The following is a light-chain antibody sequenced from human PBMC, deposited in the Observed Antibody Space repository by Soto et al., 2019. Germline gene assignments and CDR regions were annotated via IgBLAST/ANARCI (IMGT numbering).Light chain of an antibody. V-gene: IGKV3-20*01. CDR3: QQYRSSPLYT. Sequence: EIVLTQSPGTLSLSPGERATLSCRASQSVSSSYLAWYQQKPGQAPGLLIYGASGRATGIPDRFSGSGSGTDFTLTISRLEPEDFAVYYCQQYRSSPLYTFGQGTKLEIK. CDR2: GAS. J-gene: IGKJ2*01. CDR1: QSVSSSY.